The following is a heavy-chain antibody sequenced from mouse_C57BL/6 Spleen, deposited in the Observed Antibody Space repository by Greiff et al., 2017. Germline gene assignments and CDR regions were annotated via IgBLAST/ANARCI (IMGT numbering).Heavy chain of an antibody. CDR3: ASNYSGSRACFDY. J-gene: IGHJ2*01. V-gene: IGHV1-64*01. CDR1: GYTFTSYW. D-gene: IGHD1-1*01. Sequence: QVQLQQPGAELVKPGASVKLSCKASGYTFTSYWMHWVKQRPGQGLEWIGMIHPNSGSTNYNEKFKSKATLTVDKSSSTAYMQLSSLTSEDSAVYYCASNYSGSRACFDYWGQGTTLTVSS. CDR2: IHPNSGST.